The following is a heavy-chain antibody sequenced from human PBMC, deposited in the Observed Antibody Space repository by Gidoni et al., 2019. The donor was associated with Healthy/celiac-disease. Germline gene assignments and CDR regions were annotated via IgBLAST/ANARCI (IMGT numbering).Heavy chain of an antibody. J-gene: IGHJ3*02. Sequence: QVQLQQWGAGLLKPSETLSLTCAVYGGSFSGYYWSWFRHPPGKGLEWIGEIIHSGSTTYNPSLKSRVTISVDTSTNQFSLKLSSVTAADTAVYYCARGLGASLDAFDIWGQGTMVTVSS. CDR3: ARGLGASLDAFDI. CDR1: GGSFSGYY. CDR2: IIHSGST. V-gene: IGHV4-34*01. D-gene: IGHD3-16*01.